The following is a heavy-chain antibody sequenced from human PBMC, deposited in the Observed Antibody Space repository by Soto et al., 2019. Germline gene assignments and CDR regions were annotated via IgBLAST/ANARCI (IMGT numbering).Heavy chain of an antibody. CDR1: SGSISSSNW. D-gene: IGHD2-15*01. CDR3: ARALGTYCSRGSCYPPSH. CDR2: IYHSGST. J-gene: IGHJ4*02. V-gene: IGHV4-4*02. Sequence: QVQLQESGPGLVKPSGTLSLTCAVSSGSISSSNWWSWVRQPPGKGLEWIGEIYHSGSTNYNPSLKSRVTISVDKPKNQFSLKLSSVTAADTAVYYCARALGTYCSRGSCYPPSHWGQGTLVTVSS.